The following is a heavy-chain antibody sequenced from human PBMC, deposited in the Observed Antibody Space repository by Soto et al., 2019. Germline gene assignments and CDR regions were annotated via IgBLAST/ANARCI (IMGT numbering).Heavy chain of an antibody. D-gene: IGHD2-2*01. CDR3: ARDWGYLSSSTSCFDY. V-gene: IGHV3-33*01. Sequence: QVQLVESGGGVVQPGRSLRLSCAASGFTFSSYGMHWVRQAPGKGLEWVAVIWYDGSNKYYADSVKGRFTISRDNSKNTLYLQMNSLRAEDTAVYYCARDWGYLSSSTSCFDYWGQGTLVTVSS. CDR1: GFTFSSYG. CDR2: IWYDGSNK. J-gene: IGHJ4*02.